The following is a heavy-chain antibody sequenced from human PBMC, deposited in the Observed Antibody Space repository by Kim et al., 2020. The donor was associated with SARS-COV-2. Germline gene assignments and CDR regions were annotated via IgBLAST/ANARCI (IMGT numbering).Heavy chain of an antibody. CDR3: ARDSEYYGMDV. J-gene: IGHJ6*02. Sequence: GGSLRLSCAASGFTFRSYRINWVRQAPGKGLEWVSSISRSSSDIYYADSVKGRFTISRDNAKNSLYLQMNSLRAEDTAVYYCARDSEYYGMDVWGQGTTVTVSS. D-gene: IGHD6-25*01. CDR2: ISRSSSDI. V-gene: IGHV3-21*01. CDR1: GFTFRSYR.